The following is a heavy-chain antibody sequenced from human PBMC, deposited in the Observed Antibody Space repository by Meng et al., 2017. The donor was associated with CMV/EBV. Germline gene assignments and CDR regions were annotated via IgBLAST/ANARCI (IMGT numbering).Heavy chain of an antibody. V-gene: IGHV1-18*01. Sequence: QVHLWQSGVQEIEPVASVNVSCQASGYTVTGYGISWVRQAPGKGLEWMGGISVYNGHTNFAQNLQGRVTMTTDTSKSTAYVELRSLRSDDTASYYCARGVPLGIIYSFDYWGQGTLVTVSS. CDR1: GYTVTGYG. CDR3: ARGVPLGIIYSFDY. D-gene: IGHD2-21*01. J-gene: IGHJ4*01. CDR2: ISVYNGHT.